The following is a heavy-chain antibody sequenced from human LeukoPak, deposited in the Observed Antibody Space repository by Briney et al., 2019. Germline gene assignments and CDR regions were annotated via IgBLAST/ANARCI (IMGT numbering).Heavy chain of an antibody. D-gene: IGHD3-3*01. J-gene: IGHJ6*03. CDR3: ARGLLSSSLSVGYYYYMDV. V-gene: IGHV3-30*02. CDR1: GFTLSNYP. Sequence: PGGSLRLSCAASGFTLSNYPMGWVRQAPGKGLEWVAFIRFDGSNKYYADSVKGRFTISRDNSKNTLYLQMNSLRAEDTAVYYCARGLLSSSLSVGYYYYMDVWGKGTTVTVSS. CDR2: IRFDGSNK.